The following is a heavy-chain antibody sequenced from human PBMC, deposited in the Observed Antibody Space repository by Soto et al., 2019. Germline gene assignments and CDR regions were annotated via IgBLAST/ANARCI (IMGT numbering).Heavy chain of an antibody. CDR1: GFTFSTYS. D-gene: IGHD2-15*01. CDR2: ITSSSVI. J-gene: IGHJ4*02. Sequence: AGGSLRLSCAASGFTFSTYSMNWVRQAPGKGLEWISYITSSSVILYADSVKGRFTISRDNAENSLYLQMDSLEDEDTAVYYCARQNARWLYYFDCWGQGTLVTVSS. CDR3: ARQNARWLYYFDC. V-gene: IGHV3-48*02.